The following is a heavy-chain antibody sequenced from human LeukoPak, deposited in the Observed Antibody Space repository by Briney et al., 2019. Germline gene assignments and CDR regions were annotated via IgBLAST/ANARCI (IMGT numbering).Heavy chain of an antibody. J-gene: IGHJ6*04. CDR1: GGSFSGYY. Sequence: PSETLSLTCAVYGGSFSGYYWSWIRQPPGKGLEWIGEINHSGSTNYNPSLKSRVTISVDTTKNQVSLKLSSVTAADTAVYYCARALIRGFGELLPLNYGMDVWGKGTTVTVSS. V-gene: IGHV4-34*01. CDR2: INHSGST. CDR3: ARALIRGFGELLPLNYGMDV. D-gene: IGHD3-10*01.